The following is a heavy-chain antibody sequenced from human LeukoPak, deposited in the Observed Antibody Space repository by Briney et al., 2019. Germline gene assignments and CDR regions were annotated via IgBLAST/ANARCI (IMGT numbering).Heavy chain of an antibody. D-gene: IGHD6-19*01. CDR1: GGTFSSYA. V-gene: IGHV1-69*06. CDR3: AREGYSSGWWSGFDY. CDR2: IIPIFGTA. J-gene: IGHJ4*02. Sequence: SVKVSCKASGGTFSSYAISWVRQAPGQGLEWMGGIIPIFGTANYAQKFQGRVTITADKSTSTAYMGLSSLRSEDTAVYYCAREGYSSGWWSGFDYWGQGTLVTVPS.